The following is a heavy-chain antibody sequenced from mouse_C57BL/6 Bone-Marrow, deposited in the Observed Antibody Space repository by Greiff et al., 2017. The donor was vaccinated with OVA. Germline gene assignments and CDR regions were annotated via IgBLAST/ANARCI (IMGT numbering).Heavy chain of an antibody. CDR1: GYTFTNYW. CDR2: IYPGGGYT. CDR3: ARSGYYYGFAY. Sequence: QVQLQQSGAELVRPGTSVKMSCKASGYTFTNYWIGWAKQRPGHGLEWIGDIYPGGGYTNYNEKFKGKATLTADKSSSTAYMQFSSLTSEDSAIYYCARSGYYYGFAYWGQGTLVTVSA. V-gene: IGHV1-63*01. J-gene: IGHJ3*01. D-gene: IGHD1-1*01.